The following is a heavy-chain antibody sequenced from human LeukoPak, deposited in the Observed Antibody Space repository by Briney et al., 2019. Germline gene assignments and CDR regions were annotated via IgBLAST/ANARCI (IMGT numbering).Heavy chain of an antibody. CDR2: INQDGSDK. D-gene: IGHD3-22*01. CDR1: EFTFSNYW. J-gene: IGHJ5*02. Sequence: PGGSLRLSCAASEFTFSNYWMTWVRQAPGKGLEWVANINQDGSDKYYVDSVKGRFTISRDNAKNSLYLQMNSLRAEDTAVYYCARGDGPLLLTWFDPWGQGTLVTVSS. CDR3: ARGDGPLLLTWFDP. V-gene: IGHV3-7*01.